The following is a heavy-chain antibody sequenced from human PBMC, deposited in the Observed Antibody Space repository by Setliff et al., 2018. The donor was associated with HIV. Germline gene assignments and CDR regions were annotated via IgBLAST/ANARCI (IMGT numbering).Heavy chain of an antibody. CDR3: ARDRHHYDSSGFDAFDL. Sequence: ASVKVSCKASGGTFSNYAFSWVRQAPGQGLEWMGGIIPLFGTANYVQNFQGRVTITADASTSTAYMELSSLRSEDTAMYYCARDRHHYDSSGFDAFDLWGQGTMVTVSS. CDR2: IIPLFGTA. CDR1: GGTFSNYA. D-gene: IGHD3-22*01. V-gene: IGHV1-69*13. J-gene: IGHJ3*01.